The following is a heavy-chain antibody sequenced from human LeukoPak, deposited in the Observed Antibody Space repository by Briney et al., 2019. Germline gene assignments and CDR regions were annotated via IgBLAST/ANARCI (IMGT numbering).Heavy chain of an antibody. V-gene: IGHV4-39*01. Sequence: PSETLSLTCTVSGGSIRSSYYYWGWIRQPPGKGLEWIGSIYDSGSTYYNPSLKSRVTISVDTSKNQFSLKLNSVTAADTAVYYCARVGFDYWGQGTLVTVSS. CDR2: IYDSGST. D-gene: IGHD1-26*01. CDR1: GGSIRSSYYY. CDR3: ARVGFDY. J-gene: IGHJ4*02.